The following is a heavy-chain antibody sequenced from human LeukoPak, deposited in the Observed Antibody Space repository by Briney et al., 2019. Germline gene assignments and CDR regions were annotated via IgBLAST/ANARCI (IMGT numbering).Heavy chain of an antibody. CDR2: IYYSGST. D-gene: IGHD3-22*01. J-gene: IGHJ4*02. CDR1: GGSISSYY. Sequence: SETLSLTCTVSGGSISSYYWSWIRQPPGKGLEWIGYIYYSGSTNYNPSLKSRVTISVDTSKNQFSLKLSSVTAADTAVYYCARDALHYYDSSGYCLDYWGQGTLVTVSS. V-gene: IGHV4-59*01. CDR3: ARDALHYYDSSGYCLDY.